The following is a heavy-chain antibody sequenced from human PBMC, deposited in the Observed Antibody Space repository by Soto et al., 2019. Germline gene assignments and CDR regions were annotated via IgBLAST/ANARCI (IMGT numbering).Heavy chain of an antibody. CDR2: INSDGSST. D-gene: IGHD3-3*01. J-gene: IGHJ6*03. Sequence: GGSLRLSCAASGFTFSSYWMHWVRQAPGKGLVWVSRINSDGSSTSYADSVKGRFTISRDNAKNTLYLQMNSLRAEDTAVYYCARGPYDFWSGYPSGYYYMDVWGKGTTVTVSS. CDR1: GFTFSSYW. CDR3: ARGPYDFWSGYPSGYYYMDV. V-gene: IGHV3-74*01.